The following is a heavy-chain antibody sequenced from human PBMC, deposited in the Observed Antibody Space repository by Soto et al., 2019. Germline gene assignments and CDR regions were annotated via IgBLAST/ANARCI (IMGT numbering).Heavy chain of an antibody. J-gene: IGHJ6*02. Sequence: SETLSLTCAVYGGSFSGYYWSWIRQPPGKGLEWIGEINHSGSTNYNPSLKSRVTISVDTSKNQFSLKLSSATAADTAVYYCAGGYFGGGMDVWGQGTTVTVSS. CDR2: INHSGST. CDR3: AGGYFGGGMDV. CDR1: GGSFSGYY. V-gene: IGHV4-34*01. D-gene: IGHD3-10*01.